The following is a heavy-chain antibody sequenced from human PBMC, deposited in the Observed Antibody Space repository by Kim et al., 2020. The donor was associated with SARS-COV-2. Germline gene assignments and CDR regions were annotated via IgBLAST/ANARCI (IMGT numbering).Heavy chain of an antibody. J-gene: IGHJ4*02. Sequence: SETLSLTCTVSGGSISSYYWSWIRQPPGKGLEWIGYIYYSGSTNYNPSLKSRVTISVDTSKNQFSLKLSSVTAADTAVYYCARWGGVATIGADYWGQGTLVTVSS. D-gene: IGHD5-12*01. CDR1: GGSISSYY. CDR2: IYYSGST. CDR3: ARWGGVATIGADY. V-gene: IGHV4-59*08.